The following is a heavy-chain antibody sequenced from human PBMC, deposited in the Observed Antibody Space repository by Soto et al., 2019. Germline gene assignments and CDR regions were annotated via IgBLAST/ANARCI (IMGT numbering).Heavy chain of an antibody. D-gene: IGHD2-2*01. CDR3: TTREVGIGVPGMDV. V-gene: IGHV3-15*01. CDR2: IKSKTDGGTT. Sequence: EVQLVESGGGLVKPGGSLRLSCAASGFTFSNAWMSGVRQAPGKGLEWVGRIKSKTDGGTTDYAAPVKGRFTISRDDSKNTLYLQMNSLKNADTAVYYCTTREVGIGVPGMDVGGKGTQVTVSS. J-gene: IGHJ6*03. CDR1: GFTFSNAW.